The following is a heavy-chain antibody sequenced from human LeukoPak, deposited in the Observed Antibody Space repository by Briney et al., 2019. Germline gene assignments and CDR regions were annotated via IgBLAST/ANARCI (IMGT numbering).Heavy chain of an antibody. Sequence: GGSLRLSCAASGFTFSSYAMSWVRQAPGKGLEWVSAISGSGGSTYYADSVKGRFTISRDNSKNTLYLQMNSLRAEDTAVYYCAKATYYYDSSGYRRGDFDYWGQGTLVTVSS. V-gene: IGHV3-23*01. CDR3: AKATYYYDSSGYRRGDFDY. J-gene: IGHJ4*02. CDR2: ISGSGGST. CDR1: GFTFSSYA. D-gene: IGHD3-22*01.